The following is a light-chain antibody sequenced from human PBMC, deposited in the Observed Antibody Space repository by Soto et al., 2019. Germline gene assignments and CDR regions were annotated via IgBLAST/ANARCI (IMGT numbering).Light chain of an antibody. CDR1: QSVRDY. CDR3: QQRYNWPPWT. V-gene: IGKV3-11*01. Sequence: EIVLTQSPATLSLSPGERATLSCRASQSVRDYLAWYQQKPGQAPRLLIYDASNRATGIPARFSGSGSGTDFTLTISSLEPEDCAVYYCQQRYNWPPWTFGQGTKVEIK. CDR2: DAS. J-gene: IGKJ1*01.